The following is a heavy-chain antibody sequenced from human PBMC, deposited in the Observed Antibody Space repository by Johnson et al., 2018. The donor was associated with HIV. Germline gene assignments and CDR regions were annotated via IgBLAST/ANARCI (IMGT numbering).Heavy chain of an antibody. CDR2: IKQDGSEK. V-gene: IGHV3-7*05. J-gene: IGHJ3*02. D-gene: IGHD1-26*01. CDR3: ARAPEVWELRHPGTFDI. CDR1: GFTFSYYW. Sequence: VQLVESGGGLVQPGGSLRLSCAVSGFTFSYYWMSWVRQAPGKGLEWVANIKQDGSEKYYVDSVKGRFTISRDNAKNSLYLEMNSLRVDDPAVYFCARAPEVWELRHPGTFDIWGQGTMVTVSS.